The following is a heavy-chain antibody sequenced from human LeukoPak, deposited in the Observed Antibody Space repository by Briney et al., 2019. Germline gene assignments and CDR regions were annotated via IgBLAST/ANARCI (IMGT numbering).Heavy chain of an antibody. Sequence: PGESLKISCKGSGYSFTSYWIGWVRQMPGKGLEWMGIIYPGDSDTRYSPSFQGQVTISADKSISTAYLQWSSLKASDTAMYYCAKTYYDILTGFDPWGQGTLVTVSS. V-gene: IGHV5-51*01. CDR1: GYSFTSYW. CDR2: IYPGDSDT. J-gene: IGHJ5*02. CDR3: AKTYYDILTGFDP. D-gene: IGHD3-9*01.